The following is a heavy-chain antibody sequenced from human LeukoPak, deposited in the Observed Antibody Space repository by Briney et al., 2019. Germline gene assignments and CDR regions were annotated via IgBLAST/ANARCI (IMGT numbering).Heavy chain of an antibody. J-gene: IGHJ4*02. D-gene: IGHD2-2*01. Sequence: SETLSLTCTVSGGSISSGSYFWRWIRQPAGKGLEWIGSFFLKGSTYYNPSLKSRVTISVDTSKTQFSLTLSSVTAADTAVYYCARVARCTSCFDVDYWGQGTLVTVSS. CDR3: ARVARCTSCFDVDY. V-gene: IGHV4-39*07. CDR2: FFLKGST. CDR1: GGSISSGSYF.